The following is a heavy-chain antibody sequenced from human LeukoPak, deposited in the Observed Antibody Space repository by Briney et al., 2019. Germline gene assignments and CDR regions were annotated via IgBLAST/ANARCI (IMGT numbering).Heavy chain of an antibody. Sequence: SGTLSLTCAVSGGSIDSNNWWSWVRQPPGKGLEWIGEIYRSGSTNYNPSLKSRVTISVYKSNNQFSLRLKSVTVADTAVYYCARVFGYSSDWQRKPYYYGMDVWGQGTTVTISS. CDR2: IYRSGST. CDR1: GGSIDSNNW. D-gene: IGHD6-19*01. CDR3: ARVFGYSSDWQRKPYYYGMDV. V-gene: IGHV4-4*02. J-gene: IGHJ6*02.